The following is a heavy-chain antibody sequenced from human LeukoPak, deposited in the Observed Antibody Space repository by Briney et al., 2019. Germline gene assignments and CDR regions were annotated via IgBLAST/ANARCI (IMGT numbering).Heavy chain of an antibody. J-gene: IGHJ6*02. CDR3: AKEEKWLADSYGLDV. CDR1: GFTFGGYG. CDR2: ISYDGSNK. V-gene: IGHV3-30*18. D-gene: IGHD6-19*01. Sequence: GGSLRLSCAASGFTFGGYGMRWVRQAPGRGLGWVAVISYDGSNKDYGDSVKGRFTISRDNSKNTLDLQMNSMRPEDTAVYYCAKEEKWLADSYGLDVWGQGTTVTVSS.